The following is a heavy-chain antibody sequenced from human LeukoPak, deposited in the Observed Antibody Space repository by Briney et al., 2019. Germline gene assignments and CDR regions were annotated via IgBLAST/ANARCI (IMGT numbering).Heavy chain of an antibody. Sequence: GASVKVSCKASGGTFSSYAISWVRQAPGQGLEWMGGIIPIFGTANYAQKFQGRVTITADESTSTAYMELSSLKSEDTAVYYCARGNPRSLLPYYFDYWGQGTLVTVSS. V-gene: IGHV1-69*13. CDR2: IIPIFGTA. CDR1: GGTFSSYA. J-gene: IGHJ4*02. D-gene: IGHD3-3*01. CDR3: ARGNPRSLLPYYFDY.